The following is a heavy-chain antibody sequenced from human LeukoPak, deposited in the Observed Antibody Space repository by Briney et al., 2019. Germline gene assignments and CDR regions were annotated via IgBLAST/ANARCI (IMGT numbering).Heavy chain of an antibody. Sequence: SETLSLTCAVSGGSFSGYYWSWIRQPPGKGLEWIGEINHSGSTNYNPSLKSGVTISVDTTKNQFSLKLCSVTAADTAVYYCARGTMTYGSGSYLNWGQGTLVTVSS. V-gene: IGHV4-34*01. CDR1: GGSFSGYY. CDR3: ARGTMTYGSGSYLN. J-gene: IGHJ4*01. CDR2: INHSGST. D-gene: IGHD3-10*01.